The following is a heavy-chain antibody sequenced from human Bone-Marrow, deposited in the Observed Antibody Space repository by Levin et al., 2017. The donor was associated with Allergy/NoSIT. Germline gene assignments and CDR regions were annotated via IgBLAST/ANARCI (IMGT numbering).Heavy chain of an antibody. CDR1: AYNFPTYW. V-gene: IGHV5-51*01. J-gene: IGHJ4*02. CDR2: IYPGDSET. CDR3: ARQRRDVTGASDY. Sequence: GGSLRLSCKGSAYNFPTYWIAWVRQMPGKGLDWIGIIYPGDSETTYSPSFQGLVTISADTSINTAYLQWSSLKASDTAMYYCARQRRDVTGASDYWGQGTLVTVSS. D-gene: IGHD7-27*01.